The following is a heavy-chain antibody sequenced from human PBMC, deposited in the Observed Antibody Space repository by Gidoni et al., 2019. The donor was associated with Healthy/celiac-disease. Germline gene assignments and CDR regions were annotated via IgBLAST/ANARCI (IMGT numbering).Heavy chain of an antibody. D-gene: IGHD3-10*01. Sequence: EVQLVQSGAEVKKPGESLRISCKGSGYSFTSYWISWVRQMPGKGLEWMGRIDPSDSYTNYSPSFQGHVTISADKSISTAYLQWSSLKASDTAMYYCASSWGFGDTSDAFDIWGQGTMVTVSS. CDR2: IDPSDSYT. J-gene: IGHJ3*02. V-gene: IGHV5-10-1*03. CDR1: GYSFTSYW. CDR3: ASSWGFGDTSDAFDI.